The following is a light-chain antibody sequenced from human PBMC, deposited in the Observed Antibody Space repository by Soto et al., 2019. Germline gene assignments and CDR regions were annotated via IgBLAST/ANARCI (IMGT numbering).Light chain of an antibody. J-gene: IGKJ1*01. CDR3: QQYGSSPTWT. Sequence: EIVLTQSPGTLSLSPGERATLSCRASQSVSSSYLAWYQHQPGQAPRLLIYGASSRATGIPDRFSGSGSGTDFTLTISRLEPEDFVVYYCQQYGSSPTWTFGQGTKVEIK. CDR2: GAS. V-gene: IGKV3-20*01. CDR1: QSVSSSY.